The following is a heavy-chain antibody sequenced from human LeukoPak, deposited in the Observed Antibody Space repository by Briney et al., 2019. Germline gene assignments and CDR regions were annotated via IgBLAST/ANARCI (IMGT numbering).Heavy chain of an antibody. V-gene: IGHV3-23*01. D-gene: IGHD2-15*01. CDR3: AKHSDCSGSICYKFDY. CDR2: IGCSGGSK. Sequence: GGSLRLSCAASGFTFSSQPMRSVRQARGKGLEWVSFIGCSGGSKKYVDSVKGRVTIARDHSKNTVYLQMNTLRAEDTALYYCAKHSDCSGSICYKFDYWGQGSLVTASS. CDR1: GFTFSSQP. J-gene: IGHJ4*02.